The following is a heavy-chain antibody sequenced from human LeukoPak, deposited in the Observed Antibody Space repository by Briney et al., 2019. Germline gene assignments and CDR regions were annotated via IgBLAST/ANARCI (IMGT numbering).Heavy chain of an antibody. CDR1: GFSITTND. Sequence: GGSLRLSCTASGFSITTNDMNWVRQAPRKGPEWVALIYISGITKYADSVQGRFTISRDNSKSTLYLQMNSLRAEDTAVYYCAKRSPPYWGQGTLVTVSS. CDR3: AKRSPPY. J-gene: IGHJ4*02. V-gene: IGHV3-66*04. CDR2: IYISGIT. D-gene: IGHD3-10*01.